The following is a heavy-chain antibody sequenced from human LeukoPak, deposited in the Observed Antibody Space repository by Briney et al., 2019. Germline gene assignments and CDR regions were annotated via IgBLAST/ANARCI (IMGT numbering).Heavy chain of an antibody. J-gene: IGHJ6*02. CDR3: AKDLSTIFGVVITPHGMDV. CDR2: ISWNSGSI. V-gene: IGHV3-9*01. Sequence: SLRLSCAASGFTFDDYAMHWVRQAPGKGLEWVSGISWNSGSIGYADSVKGRFTISRDNAKNSLYLQMNSLRAEDTALYYCAKDLSTIFGVVITPHGMDVWGQGTTVTVSS. D-gene: IGHD3-3*01. CDR1: GFTFDDYA.